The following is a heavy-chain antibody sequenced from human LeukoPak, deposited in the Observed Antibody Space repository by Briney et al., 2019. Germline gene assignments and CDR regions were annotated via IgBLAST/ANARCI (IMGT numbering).Heavy chain of an antibody. V-gene: IGHV3-7*01. Sequence: GGSLRLSCAASGFTFSNYWMSWVRQAPGKGLEWVANIKQDGSQKYVDSVKGRFTISRDNAKNSQYLQMNGLRAEDTAVYYCARIGYSSSSFDYWGQGTPVTVSS. CDR1: GFTFSNYW. CDR2: IKQDGSQK. D-gene: IGHD6-6*01. CDR3: ARIGYSSSSFDY. J-gene: IGHJ4*02.